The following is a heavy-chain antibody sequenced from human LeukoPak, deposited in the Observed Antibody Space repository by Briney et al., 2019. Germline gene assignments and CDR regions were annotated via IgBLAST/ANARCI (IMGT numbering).Heavy chain of an antibody. CDR2: IDPSDSYT. CDR3: ARRGTTMVRGVIIPFDY. CDR1: GYSFTSYW. D-gene: IGHD3-10*01. J-gene: IGHJ4*02. V-gene: IGHV5-10-1*01. Sequence: GESLKISCKGSGYSFTSYWISWVRQMPGKGLEWMGRIDPSDSYTNYSPSFQGHVTTSADKSISTAYLQWSSLKASDTAMYYCARRGTTMVRGVIIPFDYWGQGTLVTVSS.